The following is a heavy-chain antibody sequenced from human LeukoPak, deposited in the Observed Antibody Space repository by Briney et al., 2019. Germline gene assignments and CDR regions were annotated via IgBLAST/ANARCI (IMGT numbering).Heavy chain of an antibody. CDR2: IIPILGIA. J-gene: IGHJ5*02. Sequence: SVKVSCKASGGTFSSYTISWVRQAPGQGLEWMGRIIPILGIANYAQKFQGRVTITADKSTSTAYMELSSLRSEDTAVYYCARSAKRVPAALIWFDPWGQGTLVTVSS. CDR1: GGTFSSYT. D-gene: IGHD2-2*01. CDR3: ARSAKRVPAALIWFDP. V-gene: IGHV1-69*02.